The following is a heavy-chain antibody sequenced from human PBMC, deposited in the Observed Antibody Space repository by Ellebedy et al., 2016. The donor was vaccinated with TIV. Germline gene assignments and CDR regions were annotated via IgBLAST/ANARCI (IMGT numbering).Heavy chain of an antibody. Sequence: ASVKVSCXASGYRFTGYGVSWVRQAPGQGLEWMGWVSTYNGNTNYAQMVQGRVTMTTDTSTNTAYMELRSLRSDDTAVYFCARGGLYSGEYHLDYWGQGTLVTVS. CDR3: ARGGLYSGEYHLDY. J-gene: IGHJ4*02. V-gene: IGHV1-18*01. D-gene: IGHD1-26*01. CDR1: GYRFTGYG. CDR2: VSTYNGNT.